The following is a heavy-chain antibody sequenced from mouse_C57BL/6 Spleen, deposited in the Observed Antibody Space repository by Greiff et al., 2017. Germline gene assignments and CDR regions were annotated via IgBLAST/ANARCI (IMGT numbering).Heavy chain of an antibody. V-gene: IGHV1-52*01. Sequence: QVQLQQPGAELVRPGSSVKLSCKASGYTFTSYWMHWVKQRPIQGLEWIGNIDPSDSETHYNQKFKDKATLTVDKSSSTAYMQLSSLTSEESAVYYCARAGNYLYYFDYWGQGTTLTVSS. CDR1: GYTFTSYW. CDR3: ARAGNYLYYFDY. J-gene: IGHJ2*01. CDR2: IDPSDSET. D-gene: IGHD2-1*01.